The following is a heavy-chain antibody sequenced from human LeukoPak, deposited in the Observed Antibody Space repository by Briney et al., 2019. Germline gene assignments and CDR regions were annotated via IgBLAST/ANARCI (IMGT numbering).Heavy chain of an antibody. Sequence: SETLSLTCAVSGGSISSYYWSWIRQPPGKGLEWIGYIYYSGSTDYNPSLKSRVTISVDTSKNQFSLEVNSVTAADTAVYYCARGRGSSGWLEYWGQGTLVTVSS. J-gene: IGHJ4*02. D-gene: IGHD6-19*01. CDR1: GGSISSYY. CDR3: ARGRGSSGWLEY. CDR2: IYYSGST. V-gene: IGHV4-59*01.